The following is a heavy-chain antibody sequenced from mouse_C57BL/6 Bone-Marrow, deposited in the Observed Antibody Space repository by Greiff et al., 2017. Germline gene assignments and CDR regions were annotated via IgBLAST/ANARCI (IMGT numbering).Heavy chain of an antibody. Sequence: QVQLQQPGAELVMPGASVKLSCKASGYTFTSYWMHWVKQRPGQGLEWIGEIDPSASYTNYNQKFKGKSPLTVDKSSSTAYMQLNSLTSEDAAVYYCARPYYGSSSYAMDYWGQGTSVTVSS. V-gene: IGHV1-69*01. CDR2: IDPSASYT. D-gene: IGHD1-1*01. CDR1: GYTFTSYW. CDR3: ARPYYGSSSYAMDY. J-gene: IGHJ4*01.